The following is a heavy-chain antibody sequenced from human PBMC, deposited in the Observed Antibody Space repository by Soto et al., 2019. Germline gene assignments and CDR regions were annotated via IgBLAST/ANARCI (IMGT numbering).Heavy chain of an antibody. Sequence: PSETLSLTCTVPGGSISSYYWSWIRQPPGKGLEWIGYIYYSGSTNYNPSLKSRVTISVDTSKNQFSLKLSSVTAADTAVYYCAREGPYSSSSSGGDAFDIWGQGTMVTVSS. CDR3: AREGPYSSSSSGGDAFDI. CDR1: GGSISSYY. D-gene: IGHD6-6*01. J-gene: IGHJ3*02. V-gene: IGHV4-59*01. CDR2: IYYSGST.